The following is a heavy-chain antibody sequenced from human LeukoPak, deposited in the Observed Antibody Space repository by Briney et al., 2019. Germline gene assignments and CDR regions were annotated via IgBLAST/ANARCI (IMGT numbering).Heavy chain of an antibody. D-gene: IGHD1-1*01. V-gene: IGHV3-30*18. Sequence: GRSLRLSCAASGFTFSSYGMHWVRQAPGKGLEWVALISYDGSNKYYADSVKGRFTISRDNSKNTLYLQLNSLRAEDTAVYYCAKGYNWNDGELVFDYWGQGTLVTVSS. CDR1: GFTFSSYG. CDR3: AKGYNWNDGELVFDY. CDR2: ISYDGSNK. J-gene: IGHJ4*02.